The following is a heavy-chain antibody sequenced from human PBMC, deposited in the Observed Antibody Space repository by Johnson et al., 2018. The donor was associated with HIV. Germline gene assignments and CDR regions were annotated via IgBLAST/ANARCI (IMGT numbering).Heavy chain of an antibody. D-gene: IGHD6-13*01. CDR2: ISWNRGSI. J-gene: IGHJ3*02. CDR1: GFTFDDYA. Sequence: VQLVESGGGLVQPGRSLRLSCAASGFTFDDYAMHWVRQAPGKGLEWVSGISWNRGSICYADSVKGRFTISRDNAKNSLYLQMNSLRAEDTALYYCAKDRPVGYSRPGGGAFDIWGQGTRVTVSS. CDR3: AKDRPVGYSRPGGGAFDI. V-gene: IGHV3-9*01.